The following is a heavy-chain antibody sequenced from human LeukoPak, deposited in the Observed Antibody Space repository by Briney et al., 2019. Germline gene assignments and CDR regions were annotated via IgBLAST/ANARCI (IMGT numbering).Heavy chain of an antibody. CDR3: ARDWRGYCSGGSCYDGDWFDP. CDR2: ISYDGSNK. Sequence: TGGSLRLSCAASGFTFSSYAMHWVRQAPGKGLEWVAVISYDGSNKYYADSVKGRFTISRDNSKNTLYLQVNSLRAEDTAVYYCARDWRGYCSGGSCYDGDWFDPWGQGTLVTVSS. J-gene: IGHJ5*02. CDR1: GFTFSSYA. V-gene: IGHV3-30-3*01. D-gene: IGHD2-15*01.